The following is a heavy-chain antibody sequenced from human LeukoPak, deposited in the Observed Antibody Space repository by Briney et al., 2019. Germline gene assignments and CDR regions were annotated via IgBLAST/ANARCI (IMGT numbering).Heavy chain of an antibody. CDR3: ARDPYCGGDCYSGFGAFDI. V-gene: IGHV3-7*03. CDR1: GFTFSNSW. D-gene: IGHD2-21*02. J-gene: IGHJ3*02. Sequence: PGGSLRLSCAASGFTFSNSWMSWVRQAPGKGLEWVANIKQDGSEEVYVDSVKGRFTISGDNAKNSLYLQMNRLRAEDTAVYYCARDPYCGGDCYSGFGAFDIWGQGTMVTVSS. CDR2: IKQDGSEE.